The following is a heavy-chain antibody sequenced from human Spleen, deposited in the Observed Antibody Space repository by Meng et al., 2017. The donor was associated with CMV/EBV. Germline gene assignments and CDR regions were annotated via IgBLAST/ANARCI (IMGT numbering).Heavy chain of an antibody. D-gene: IGHD3-9*01. V-gene: IGHV3-11*01. J-gene: IGHJ4*02. CDR2: ISGSGSTK. CDR1: EFTFSDYY. Sequence: GESLKISCAASEFTFSDYYMSWIRQAPGKGLEWVSYISGSGSTKYYADSVKGRFTISRDNAKNSLYLQMNSLRAEDTAVYYCARDGGYDILTGYYRDYWGQGTLVTVSS. CDR3: ARDGGYDILTGYYRDY.